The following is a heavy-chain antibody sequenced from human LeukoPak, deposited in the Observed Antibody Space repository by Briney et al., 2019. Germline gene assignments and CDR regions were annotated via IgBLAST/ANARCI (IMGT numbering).Heavy chain of an antibody. D-gene: IGHD6-19*01. CDR3: ARVRGWMYFDY. J-gene: IGHJ4*02. V-gene: IGHV3-21*04. Sequence: GGSLRLSCAASGFTFSSYSMNWVRQAPGKGLEWVSFISTSSSYIHNADSVKGRFTISRDNAENSLYLQMNSLRAEDTAVYYCARVRGWMYFDYWGQGTLVTVSS. CDR2: ISTSSSYI. CDR1: GFTFSSYS.